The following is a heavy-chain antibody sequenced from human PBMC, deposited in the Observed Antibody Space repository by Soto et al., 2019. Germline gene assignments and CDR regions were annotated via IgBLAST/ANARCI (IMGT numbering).Heavy chain of an antibody. CDR3: ARTAYCGGDCYSAAFDI. Sequence: KSSETLSLTCTVSGGSISSGGYYWSWIRQHPGKGLEWIGYIYYSGSTYYNPSLKSRVTISVDTSKNQFSLKLSSVTAADTAVYYCARTAYCGGDCYSAAFDIWGQGTMVTVSS. D-gene: IGHD2-21*01. J-gene: IGHJ3*02. V-gene: IGHV4-31*03. CDR1: GGSISSGGYY. CDR2: IYYSGST.